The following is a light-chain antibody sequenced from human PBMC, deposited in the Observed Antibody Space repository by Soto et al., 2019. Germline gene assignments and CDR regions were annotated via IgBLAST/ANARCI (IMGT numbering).Light chain of an antibody. CDR3: QQSYSSPFT. CDR2: AAS. J-gene: IGKJ3*01. CDR1: QSISNH. V-gene: IGKV1-39*01. Sequence: DIQMTQSPSSLSASVGDRVTITCRASQSISNHLIWYKQKPGKAPKVLIYAASSLYTGVPSRFSGSGSGTDFTLTINSLQPEDFATYSCQQSYSSPFTFGPGTKVDIK.